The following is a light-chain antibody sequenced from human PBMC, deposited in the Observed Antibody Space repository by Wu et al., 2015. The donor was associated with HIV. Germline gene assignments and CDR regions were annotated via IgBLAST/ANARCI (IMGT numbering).Light chain of an antibody. CDR2: AAS. CDR1: QSISNY. V-gene: IGKV1-39*01. Sequence: IQMTQSPSSLSASVGDRVTITCRASQSISNYLNWYQQKPGKAPKLLIYAASSLQSGVPSRFSGSGSGTDFTLTISRLQPEDFATYYCQQSYTIPVTFGGGTKVEIK. CDR3: QQSYTIPVT. J-gene: IGKJ4*01.